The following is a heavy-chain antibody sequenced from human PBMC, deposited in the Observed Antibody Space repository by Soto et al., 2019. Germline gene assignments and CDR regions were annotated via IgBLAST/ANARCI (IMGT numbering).Heavy chain of an antibody. Sequence: TMSLTCIVSGDYISSCGSYWTWIRQHPGKGLEWIGYIYYNGNTYYNPSLKSRITISVDTSNNQFSLKLSSVTAADTAVYYCASFNDRLTPATVLHWGQGTQVTVSS. D-gene: IGHD4-4*01. V-gene: IGHV4-31*03. CDR3: ASFNDRLTPATVLH. J-gene: IGHJ4*02. CDR2: IYYNGNT. CDR1: GDYISSCGSY.